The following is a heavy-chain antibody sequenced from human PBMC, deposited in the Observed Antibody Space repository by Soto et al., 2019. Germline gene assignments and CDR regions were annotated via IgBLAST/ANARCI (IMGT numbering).Heavy chain of an antibody. CDR1: GLIFSSFA. CDR2: ISSSSSTI. CDR3: ARESRFLEWLSLNWFDP. J-gene: IGHJ5*02. D-gene: IGHD3-3*01. Sequence: GGSLRLSCAASGLIFSSFAMSGVRQAPGKGLEWVSYISSSSSTIYYADSVKGRFTISRDNAKNSLYLQMNSLRDEDTAVYYCARESRFLEWLSLNWFDPWGQGTLVTVSS. V-gene: IGHV3-48*02.